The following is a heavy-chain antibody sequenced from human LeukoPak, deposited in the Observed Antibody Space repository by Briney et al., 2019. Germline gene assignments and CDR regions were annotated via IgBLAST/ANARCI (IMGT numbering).Heavy chain of an antibody. V-gene: IGHV3-48*01. CDR1: GFAFSDYS. J-gene: IGHJ4*02. Sequence: GGSLRLSCAASGFAFSDYSMNWVRQAPGKGLEWVSYISSSDNTIHYADSVKGRFTISRDNSKNTLYLQMNSLRAEDTAVYYCTKDAERTYDYVWGSYRVDYWGQGTLVTVSS. D-gene: IGHD3-16*02. CDR3: TKDAERTYDYVWGSYRVDY. CDR2: ISSSDNTI.